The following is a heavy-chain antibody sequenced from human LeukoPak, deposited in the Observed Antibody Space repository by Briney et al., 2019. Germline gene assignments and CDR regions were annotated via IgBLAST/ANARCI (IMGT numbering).Heavy chain of an antibody. CDR1: GFTFSSYS. D-gene: IGHD2-15*01. V-gene: IGHV3-48*01. CDR3: AKGSFGIRRVASFDY. Sequence: GGALRLSCAASGFTFSSYSMNWVRQAPGKGLEGASYISSSSSTIYYADSVKGGFTISRDNYKNTLYLQMNSLRAEDTAVYYCAKGSFGIRRVASFDYWGQGTLVTVSS. J-gene: IGHJ4*02. CDR2: ISSSSSTI.